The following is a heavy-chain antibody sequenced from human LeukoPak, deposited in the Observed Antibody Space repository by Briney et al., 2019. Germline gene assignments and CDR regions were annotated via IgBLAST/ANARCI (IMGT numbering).Heavy chain of an antibody. CDR2: ISSSSSYI. Sequence: GSLRLSCAASGFTFSSYSMNWVRQAPGKGLEWVSSISSSSSYIYYADSVKGRFTISRDNAKNSLYLQMNSLRAEDTAVYYCARDDYGGPDDAFDIWGQGTMVTVSS. CDR3: ARDDYGGPDDAFDI. J-gene: IGHJ3*02. CDR1: GFTFSSYS. V-gene: IGHV3-21*01. D-gene: IGHD4-23*01.